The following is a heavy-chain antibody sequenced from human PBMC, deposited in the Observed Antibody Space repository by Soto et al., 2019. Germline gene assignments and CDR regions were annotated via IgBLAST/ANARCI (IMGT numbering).Heavy chain of an antibody. V-gene: IGHV4-59*12. J-gene: IGHJ5*02. CDR2: IYKSGST. D-gene: IGHD3-3*01. Sequence: TLSLTCTVSGGSITSYYWNWIRKPPGKGLEWIGYIYKSGSTKYNPSLQSRVSISIDTSKSQFSLKLTSVTAADTAVYYCARTPRITVFGVVPRLDPWGQGTLVTVSS. CDR1: GGSITSYY. CDR3: ARTPRITVFGVVPRLDP.